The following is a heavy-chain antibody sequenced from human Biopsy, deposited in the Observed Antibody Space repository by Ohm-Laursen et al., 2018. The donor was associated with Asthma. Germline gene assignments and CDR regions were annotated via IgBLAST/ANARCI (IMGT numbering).Heavy chain of an antibody. CDR1: GFTFGNFA. CDR3: VKDTYEDDYGYYTFDV. V-gene: IGHV3-23*01. J-gene: IGHJ3*01. CDR2: IKTNRRGA. D-gene: IGHD3-22*01. Sequence: SLRLSCSASGFTFGNFAMSWARQAPGKGLEWVSTIKTNRRGADYPDPAKGRFTISRDDSKNTLYLQMSSLRAEDTAVYYCVKDTYEDDYGYYTFDVWGQGTMVIVSS.